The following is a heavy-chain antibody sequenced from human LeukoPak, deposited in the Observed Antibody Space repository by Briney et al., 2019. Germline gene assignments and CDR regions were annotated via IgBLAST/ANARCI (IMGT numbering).Heavy chain of an antibody. Sequence: SVTVSCKASGGTFSSYVTSWVRQAPGQGLEWMGGIIPIFGTAHYAQKFQGRGTITADESTSTAYMELSSLRSEDTAMYDCARNYDAIRPLDHWGQGTLDTVST. CDR3: ARNYDAIRPLDH. CDR2: IIPIFGTA. CDR1: GGTFSSYV. D-gene: IGHD3-16*01. V-gene: IGHV1-69*13. J-gene: IGHJ4*02.